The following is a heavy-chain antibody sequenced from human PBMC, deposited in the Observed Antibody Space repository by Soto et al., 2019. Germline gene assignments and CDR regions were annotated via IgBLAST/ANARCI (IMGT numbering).Heavy chain of an antibody. D-gene: IGHD1-26*01. Sequence: QVQLVQSGAEVKKPGSSVKVSCKASGGTFSSSVFSWVRQAPGRGLEWMGGITPMFGTANYAQKFQGRVTITADESTSTGYMELSGLKSEDTAVFYCAVFQSWSPKYWGQGTLLT. CDR1: GGTFSSSV. CDR2: ITPMFGTA. J-gene: IGHJ4*02. CDR3: AVFQSWSPKY. V-gene: IGHV1-69*01.